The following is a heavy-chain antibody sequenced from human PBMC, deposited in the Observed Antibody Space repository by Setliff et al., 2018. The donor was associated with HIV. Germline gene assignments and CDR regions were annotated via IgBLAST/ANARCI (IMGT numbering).Heavy chain of an antibody. J-gene: IGHJ6*02. CDR3: WSLQADAVDV. V-gene: IGHV5-51*01. CDR1: GYSFTSYW. Sequence: PGESLKISCKCSGYSFTSYWIGWVRQMPGKGLEWMVIIYPGDSDTRYSPSFQGQVTISVDQSNSTVYLRWSSLKASDTAIYSCWSLQADAVDVWGQGTTVTVSS. CDR2: IYPGDSDT.